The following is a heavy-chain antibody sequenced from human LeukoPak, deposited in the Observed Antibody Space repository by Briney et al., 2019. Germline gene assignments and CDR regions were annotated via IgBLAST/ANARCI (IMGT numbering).Heavy chain of an antibody. CDR3: ARALDGKLRFLEWLSAD. V-gene: IGHV1-69*05. D-gene: IGHD3-3*01. Sequence: ASVKVSCKASGGTFSSYAISWVRQAPGQGLEWMGGIIPIFGTANYAQKFQGRVTITTDESTSTAYMELSSLRSEDTAVYYCARALDGKLRFLEWLSADWGQGTLVTVSS. J-gene: IGHJ4*02. CDR2: IIPIFGTA. CDR1: GGTFSSYA.